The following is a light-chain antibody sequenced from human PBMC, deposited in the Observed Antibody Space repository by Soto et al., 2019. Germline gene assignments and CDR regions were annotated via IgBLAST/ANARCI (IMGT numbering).Light chain of an antibody. Sequence: QSALTQPASVSGSPGQSITISCTGASSDVGGYNYVSWYQQHPDKAPKLMIYEISNRPSGVSNRFSGSKSGNTASLIISGLQAEDEADYYCSSYTPSSTLDVFGTGTKVTVL. V-gene: IGLV2-14*01. CDR3: SSYTPSSTLDV. J-gene: IGLJ1*01. CDR2: EIS. CDR1: SSDVGGYNY.